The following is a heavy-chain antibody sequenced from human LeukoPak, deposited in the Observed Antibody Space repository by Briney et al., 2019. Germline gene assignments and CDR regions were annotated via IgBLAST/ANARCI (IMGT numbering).Heavy chain of an antibody. J-gene: IGHJ5*02. CDR3: ARGAHIAAAGTDWFDP. Sequence: PSETLSLTCTVSGGSISSYYWSWIRQPPGKGLEWIGYIYYSGSTNYNPSLKSRVTISVDTSKNQFSLKLSSVTAADTAVYYCARGAHIAAAGTDWFDPWGQGTLVTVSS. CDR2: IYYSGST. V-gene: IGHV4-59*01. D-gene: IGHD6-13*01. CDR1: GGSISSYY.